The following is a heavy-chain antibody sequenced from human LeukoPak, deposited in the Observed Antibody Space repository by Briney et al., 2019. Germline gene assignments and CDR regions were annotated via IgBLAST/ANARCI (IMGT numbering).Heavy chain of an antibody. D-gene: IGHD6-19*01. CDR2: INPNSGGT. J-gene: IGHJ4*02. CDR1: GYTFTGYF. Sequence: GASVKVSCKASGYTFTGYFMHWVRQAPGQGLVWMGWINPNSGGTNFAQKFQGRVTMTRDTSISTAYMELSRLRSDDRAVYYCATGIAVAGYDYWGQGTLVTVSS. CDR3: ATGIAVAGYDY. V-gene: IGHV1-2*02.